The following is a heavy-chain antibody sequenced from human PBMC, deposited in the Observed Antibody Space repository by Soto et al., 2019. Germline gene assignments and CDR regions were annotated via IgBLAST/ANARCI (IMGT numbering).Heavy chain of an antibody. V-gene: IGHV3-11*01. CDR2: ISGSGTTM. D-gene: IGHD3-10*01. J-gene: IGHJ4*02. CDR3: ARDPYYYASDL. CDR1: GFHFSNYY. Sequence: QVQLVESGGGLVEPGGSLRLSCAASGFHFSNYYMTWIRQAPGKGLEWVSKISGSGTTMYYADSVKGRFTVSRDNDKNSVYLEMNSLRAEDTAVYHCARDPYYYASDLWGQGTLVTVSS.